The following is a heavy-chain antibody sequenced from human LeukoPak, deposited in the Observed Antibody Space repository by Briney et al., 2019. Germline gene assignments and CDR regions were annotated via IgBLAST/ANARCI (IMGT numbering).Heavy chain of an antibody. CDR3: ARGLSRLPSGGY. Sequence: SETLSLTCVVYGGSLSGNSWSWIRQPPGKGRQWMGEINHSGSTNYTTSLKGRVTISIATSKNQFSLKLSSVTAADTAVYYCARGLSRLPSGGYWGQGTLVTVSS. CDR1: GGSLSGNS. V-gene: IGHV4-34*01. J-gene: IGHJ4*02. D-gene: IGHD5-12*01. CDR2: INHSGST.